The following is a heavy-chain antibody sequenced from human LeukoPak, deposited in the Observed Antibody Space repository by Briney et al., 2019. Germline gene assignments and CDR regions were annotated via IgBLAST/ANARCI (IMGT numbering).Heavy chain of an antibody. J-gene: IGHJ4*02. CDR1: GFTFSSYW. CDR3: ARETVMAHLDY. V-gene: IGHV3-7*04. Sequence: GGSLRLSCTASGFTFSSYWMNWVRQAPGKGLEWVANIKQDGSEKYYVDSVKGRFTISMDNAKKRLYLQMNSLRAEDAAVYYCARETVMAHLDYWGQETLVTV. D-gene: IGHD5-24*01. CDR2: IKQDGSEK.